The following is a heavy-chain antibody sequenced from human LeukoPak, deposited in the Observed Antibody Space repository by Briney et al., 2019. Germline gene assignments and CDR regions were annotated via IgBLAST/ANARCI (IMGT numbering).Heavy chain of an antibody. CDR2: VHYTGST. Sequence: SETLSLTCTVSGGSISSHFWSWIRQPPGKGLEWIAYVHYTGSTNYNPSLKSRVTISMDTSKKQFSLRLRSVTAVDTAVYYCARVERYNGDYGWFDPWGQGTLVSVSS. CDR3: ARVERYNGDYGWFDP. CDR1: GGSISSHF. D-gene: IGHD4-17*01. J-gene: IGHJ5*02. V-gene: IGHV4-59*11.